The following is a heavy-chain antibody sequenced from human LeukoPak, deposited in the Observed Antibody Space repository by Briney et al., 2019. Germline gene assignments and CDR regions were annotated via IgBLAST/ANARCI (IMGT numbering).Heavy chain of an antibody. D-gene: IGHD6-19*01. Sequence: GGSLRLSCAPSGFTFSGYWMSWVRQAPGKGLEWVSSIGLSSSHIYLADSVRGRFTISRDNAMNSLNLQMNGLRAEDTAVYYCARGLVVAGTDWYFDLWGRGTLVTVSS. CDR1: GFTFSGYW. CDR3: ARGLVVAGTDWYFDL. V-gene: IGHV3-21*01. CDR2: IGLSSSHI. J-gene: IGHJ2*01.